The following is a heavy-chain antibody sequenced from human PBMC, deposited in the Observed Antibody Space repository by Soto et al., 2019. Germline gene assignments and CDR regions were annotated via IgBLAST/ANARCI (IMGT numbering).Heavy chain of an antibody. CDR3: ARGYHRSSIRVKYYCAMDV. Sequence: ASVKVSCKASGYTFTSYDINWVRQATGQGLEWMGWMNPNSGNTGYAQKFQGRGTMNRNTSISTAYMELTSLRSEDTAVYYCARGYHRSSIRVKYYCAMDVWGQGPMATVSS. J-gene: IGHJ6*02. CDR1: GYTFTSYD. V-gene: IGHV1-8*01. D-gene: IGHD6-6*01. CDR2: MNPNSGNT.